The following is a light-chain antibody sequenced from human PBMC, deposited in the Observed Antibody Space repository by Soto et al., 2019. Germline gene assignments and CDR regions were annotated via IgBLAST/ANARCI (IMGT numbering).Light chain of an antibody. CDR1: QSMSSW. CDR2: DAS. Sequence: DIQMTQSPATLSASVGDRVTITCRASQSMSSWLAWYQQKPGKAPKVLIYDASSLKSGVPSRFSGSGSGTEFTLTISSLQPDDFATYYCQQYNSWWWTFGQGTKVDI. CDR3: QQYNSWWWT. J-gene: IGKJ1*01. V-gene: IGKV1-5*01.